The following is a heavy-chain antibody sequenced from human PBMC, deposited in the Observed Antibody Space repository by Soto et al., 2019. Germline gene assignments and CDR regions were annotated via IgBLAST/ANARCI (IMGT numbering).Heavy chain of an antibody. CDR3: ARAEYFDGSGYEVLYFDF. Sequence: EVQLVESGGALVQPGGSLRLSCGASGFTFRSYEMNWVRQAPGKGLEWVSYISPSGSTKHYADSVEGRFTISRDNSKKVVYLQMSDLRVEDTAIYFCARAEYFDGSGYEVLYFDFWGQGTLVTVSS. J-gene: IGHJ4*02. CDR1: GFTFRSYE. D-gene: IGHD3-3*01. V-gene: IGHV3-48*03. CDR2: ISPSGSTK.